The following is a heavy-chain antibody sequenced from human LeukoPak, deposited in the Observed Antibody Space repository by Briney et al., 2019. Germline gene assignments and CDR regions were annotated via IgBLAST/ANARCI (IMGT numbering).Heavy chain of an antibody. CDR1: GYTFTNYD. CDR2: MNPNSGNT. Sequence: GASVKVSCKASGYTFTNYDINWVRQATGQGLEWMGWMNPNSGNTGYAQKFQGRVTMTRDTSIRTAYMELSSLRSEDTSVYYCARGPRVGATLFDYWGQGTLVTVSS. J-gene: IGHJ4*02. D-gene: IGHD1-26*01. V-gene: IGHV1-8*01. CDR3: ARGPRVGATLFDY.